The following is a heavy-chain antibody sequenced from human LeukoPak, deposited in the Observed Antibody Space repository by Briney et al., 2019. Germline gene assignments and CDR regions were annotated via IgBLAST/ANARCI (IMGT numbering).Heavy chain of an antibody. CDR3: AFSRYYLQGSYYYMDV. CDR1: GYTFTSYG. CDR2: ISAYNGNT. D-gene: IGHD2/OR15-2a*01. Sequence: ASVRVSCKASGYTFTSYGISWVRQAPGQGLEWMGWISAYNGNTNYAQKLQGRVTMTTDTSTSTAYMELRSLRSDDTAVYYCAFSRYYLQGSYYYMDVWGKGTTVTVSS. J-gene: IGHJ6*03. V-gene: IGHV1-18*01.